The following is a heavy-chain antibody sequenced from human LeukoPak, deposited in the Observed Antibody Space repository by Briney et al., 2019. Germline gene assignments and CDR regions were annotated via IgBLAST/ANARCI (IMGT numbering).Heavy chain of an antibody. CDR2: IIPIFGTA. D-gene: IGHD3-10*01. CDR1: GGTFSSYA. J-gene: IGHJ6*02. V-gene: IGHV1-69*01. CDR3: ARLITMVRGVIITFYGMDV. Sequence: SVKVSCKASGGTFSSYAISWVRQAPGQGLEWMGGIIPIFGTANYAQKFRGRVTITADESTSTAYMELSSLRSEDTAVYYCARLITMVRGVIITFYGMDVWGQGTTVTVSS.